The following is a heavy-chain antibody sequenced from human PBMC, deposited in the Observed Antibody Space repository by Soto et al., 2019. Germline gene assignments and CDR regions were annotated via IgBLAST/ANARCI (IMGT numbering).Heavy chain of an antibody. D-gene: IGHD4-4*01. CDR3: ARATLTSFLFAY. V-gene: IGHV2-26*01. Sequence: QVTLKESGPVLVKPTETLTLTCTVSGFSLSNARMGVSWIRQPPGKALEWLAHIFSNDEKSYSTSLKSRLTISKDTSKSQVVLTMTNMDPVDTATYYCARATLTSFLFAYWGQGTLVTVSS. J-gene: IGHJ4*02. CDR1: GFSLSNARMG. CDR2: IFSNDEK.